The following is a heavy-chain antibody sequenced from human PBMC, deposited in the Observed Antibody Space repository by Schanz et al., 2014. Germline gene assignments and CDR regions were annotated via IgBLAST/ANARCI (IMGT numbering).Heavy chain of an antibody. Sequence: QVQLVESGGGVVQPGGSLRLSCAASGFIFSNYGMHWVRQAPGKGLEWEAAMSYDGSIKYYGDSVKGRFTISRDNSKNTLYLHMNSLSADDTAVFYCAKGMGYCSGGTCYDYYYYGLDVWGQGTTXTVSS. CDR3: AKGMGYCSGGTCYDYYYYGLDV. CDR1: GFIFSNYG. CDR2: MSYDGSIK. D-gene: IGHD2-15*01. V-gene: IGHV3-33*06. J-gene: IGHJ6*02.